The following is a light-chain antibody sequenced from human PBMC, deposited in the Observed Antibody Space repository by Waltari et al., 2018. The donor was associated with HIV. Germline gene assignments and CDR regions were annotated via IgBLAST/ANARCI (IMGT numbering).Light chain of an antibody. CDR1: SSDVGGYNY. J-gene: IGLJ3*02. Sequence: QSALTQPASVSGSPGQSITISCTGTSSDVGGYNYVSWYQQPPGKAPKAMIYDVSNRPSGVSNRFSGSKSGNTASLTISGLQAEDEADYYCSSYTSSSTLVFGGGTKLTVL. CDR2: DVS. CDR3: SSYTSSSTLV. V-gene: IGLV2-14*03.